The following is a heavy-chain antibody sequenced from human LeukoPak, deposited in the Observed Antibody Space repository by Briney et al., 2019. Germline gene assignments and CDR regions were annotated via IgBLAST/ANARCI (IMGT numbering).Heavy chain of an antibody. CDR3: ARDFILNYYYYYGMDV. Sequence: PGGSLRLSCAASGFTFSDYYMSWIRQAPGKGLEWVSYISSSGSTIYYTESVKGRFTISRDNAKNSLYLQMSSLRAEDTAVYYCARDFILNYYYYYGMDVWGQGTTVTVSS. V-gene: IGHV3-11*01. CDR1: GFTFSDYY. J-gene: IGHJ6*02. D-gene: IGHD3-9*01. CDR2: ISSSGSTI.